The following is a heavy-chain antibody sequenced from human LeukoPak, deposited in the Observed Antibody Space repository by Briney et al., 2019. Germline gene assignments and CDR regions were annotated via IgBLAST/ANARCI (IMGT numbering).Heavy chain of an antibody. CDR1: GFTFSSYA. Sequence: GGSLRLSCAASGFTFSSYAMSWVRRAPGKGLEWVSFISGSGGSTYYADSVKGRFTISRDNSKNTLYLQMNSLRAEDTAVYYCAGHSGWGYYFDYWGQGTLVTVSS. J-gene: IGHJ4*02. CDR3: AGHSGWGYYFDY. D-gene: IGHD6-19*01. V-gene: IGHV3-23*01. CDR2: ISGSGGST.